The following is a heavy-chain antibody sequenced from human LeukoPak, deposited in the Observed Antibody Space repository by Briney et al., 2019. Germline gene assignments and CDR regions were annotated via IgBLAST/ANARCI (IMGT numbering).Heavy chain of an antibody. D-gene: IGHD3-22*01. CDR1: GGSISSYY. Sequence: WETLSLTCTVSGGSISSYYWSWIRQPAGKGLEWIGRIYATGSTDYNPSLKSRVTMSVDTSKNQFSLNLSSMTAADTAVYYCARSYDTSGYYYNFDYWGQGTLVTVSS. CDR3: ARSYDTSGYYYNFDY. V-gene: IGHV4-4*07. CDR2: IYATGST. J-gene: IGHJ4*02.